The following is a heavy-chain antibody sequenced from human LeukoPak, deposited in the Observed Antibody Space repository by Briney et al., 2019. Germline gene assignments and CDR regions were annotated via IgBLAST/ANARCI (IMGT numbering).Heavy chain of an antibody. V-gene: IGHV3-7*03. CDR3: AKDPPSVVDY. Sequence: GGSLRLSCAASGFTFSSYWMSWVRQAPGKGLEWVANIKLDGSEKYYVDSVKGRFTISRDNSKNTLYLQMNSLRAEDTAVYYCAKDPPSVVDYWGQGTLVTVSS. CDR2: IKLDGSEK. J-gene: IGHJ4*02. D-gene: IGHD6-19*01. CDR1: GFTFSSYW.